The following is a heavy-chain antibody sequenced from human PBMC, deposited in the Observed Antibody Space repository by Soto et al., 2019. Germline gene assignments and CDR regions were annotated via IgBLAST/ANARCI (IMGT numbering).Heavy chain of an antibody. V-gene: IGHV1-18*01. Sequence: ASVKVSCKASGYTFTSYGITWVRQAPGQGLEWIGWISAYYGNTNYAQKLQGRVTMTTDTSTSTAYMDLRSLTSEDTAVYYCAREFGTRYDSSGYYPYYFDYWAREPWSPSPQ. CDR1: GYTFTSYG. CDR3: AREFGTRYDSSGYYPYYFDY. D-gene: IGHD3-22*01. J-gene: IGHJ4*02. CDR2: ISAYYGNT.